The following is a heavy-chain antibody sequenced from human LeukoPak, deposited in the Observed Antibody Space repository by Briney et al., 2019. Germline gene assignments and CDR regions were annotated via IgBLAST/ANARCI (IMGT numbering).Heavy chain of an antibody. Sequence: GGSLRLSCTASGFTFGDYAMSWVRQAPGKGLEWVGFIRSEAYGGTTEYAASVKGRFTISRDDSKSIAYLQMNSLKTEDTAVYYCTRGNIVVVPAADVWGQGTTVTVSS. J-gene: IGHJ6*02. CDR3: TRGNIVVVPAADV. CDR2: IRSEAYGGTT. V-gene: IGHV3-49*04. D-gene: IGHD2-2*01. CDR1: GFTFGDYA.